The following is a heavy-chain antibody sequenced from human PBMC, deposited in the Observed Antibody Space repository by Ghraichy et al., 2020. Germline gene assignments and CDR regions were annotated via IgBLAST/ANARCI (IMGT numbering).Heavy chain of an antibody. Sequence: SETLSLTCTVSGDSVSSSSYYWGWIRQPPGQGLEWITSIYFTGTTYYNPSLKSRVTMSVDTSTNQFSLRLTSVTAADTAVYYCARGRHPLIWSYPAAFDIWGQGTMITVSS. CDR1: GDSVSSSSYY. D-gene: IGHD1-26*01. CDR3: ARGRHPLIWSYPAAFDI. V-gene: IGHV4-39*07. CDR2: IYFTGTT. J-gene: IGHJ3*02.